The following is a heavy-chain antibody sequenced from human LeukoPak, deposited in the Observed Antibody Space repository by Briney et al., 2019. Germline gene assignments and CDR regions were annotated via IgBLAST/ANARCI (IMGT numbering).Heavy chain of an antibody. CDR2: IYTSGST. Sequence: SETLSLTCAVSGGPISWYYWSWIRQPAGKGLEWIERIYTSGSTNYNPSLESRVTMSVDTSKNQFSLKLSSVTAADTAVYYCARGNTGKGAFDIWGQGTMVTVSS. CDR1: GGPISWYY. D-gene: IGHD3-16*01. J-gene: IGHJ3*02. V-gene: IGHV4-4*07. CDR3: ARGNTGKGAFDI.